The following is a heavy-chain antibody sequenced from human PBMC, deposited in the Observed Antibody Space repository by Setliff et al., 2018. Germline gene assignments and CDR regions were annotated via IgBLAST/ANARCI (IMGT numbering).Heavy chain of an antibody. CDR1: GDSFSNYA. D-gene: IGHD2-15*01. Sequence: ASVKVSCKASGDSFSNYAISWVRQAPGQGLEWMGGLIPMFGTPGYAQKFQDRVTITTDESTSAAYMELNSLTSEDTAVYYCARVRDCSGGICHRGFHHYMDVWGKGTTVTVSS. V-gene: IGHV1-69*05. J-gene: IGHJ6*03. CDR3: ARVRDCSGGICHRGFHHYMDV. CDR2: LIPMFGTP.